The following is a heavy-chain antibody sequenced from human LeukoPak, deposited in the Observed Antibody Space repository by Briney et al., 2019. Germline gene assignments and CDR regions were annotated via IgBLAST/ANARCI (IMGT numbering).Heavy chain of an antibody. CDR1: GFTFSDYG. CDR2: VTSNGGGT. CDR3: ATDQGYAEF. V-gene: IGHV3-64*01. J-gene: IGHJ4*02. D-gene: IGHD3-16*01. Sequence: GGSLRLSCAASGFTFSDYGMQWVRQAPGKGLEYVSAVTSNGGGTYYASSVKGRFTISKDNSKNMLYLQMDSLRPEDMAVYYCATDQGYAEFWGQGTLVTVSS.